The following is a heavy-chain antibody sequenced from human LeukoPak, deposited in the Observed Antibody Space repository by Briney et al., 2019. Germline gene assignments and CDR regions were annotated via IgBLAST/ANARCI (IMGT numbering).Heavy chain of an antibody. J-gene: IGHJ5*02. V-gene: IGHV4-30-2*01. CDR1: GGSISSGGYS. CDR2: IHSSGTA. CDR3: AGETPLRYFDP. Sequence: PSETLSLTCSVSGGSISSGGYSWNWIRQPPGKGLEWIGYIHSSGTAYYNPSLKSRVTISLDRSKNQFSLNLTSVTAADTAVYYCAGETPLRYFDPWGQGTLVTVSS. D-gene: IGHD3-9*01.